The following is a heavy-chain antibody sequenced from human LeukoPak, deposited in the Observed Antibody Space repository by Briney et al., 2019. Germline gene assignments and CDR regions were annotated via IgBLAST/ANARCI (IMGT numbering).Heavy chain of an antibody. J-gene: IGHJ4*02. CDR2: IYYSGST. CDR1: GGSISSGGYS. V-gene: IGHV4-30-2*05. D-gene: IGHD5-12*01. CDR3: ARDGYDSVYFDY. Sequence: SQTLSLTCAVSGGSISSGGYSWSWIRQPPGKGLEWIGYIYYSGSTYYNPSLKSRVTISVDTSKNQFSLKLSSVTAADTAVYYCARDGYDSVYFDYWGQGTLVTVSS.